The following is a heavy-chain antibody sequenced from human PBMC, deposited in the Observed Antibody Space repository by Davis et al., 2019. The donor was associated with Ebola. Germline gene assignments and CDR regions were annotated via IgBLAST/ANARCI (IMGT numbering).Heavy chain of an antibody. CDR2: ISSDSDYI. V-gene: IGHV3-21*01. Sequence: GGSLRLSCAASGFTFSSYSMSWVRQAPGKGLEWVSSISSDSDYIYYADSVRGRFTISRDNAKNSLYLQMNSLRADDTAVYYCARKTSLDYWGQGTLVTVSS. CDR1: GFTFSSYS. CDR3: ARKTSLDY. J-gene: IGHJ4*02.